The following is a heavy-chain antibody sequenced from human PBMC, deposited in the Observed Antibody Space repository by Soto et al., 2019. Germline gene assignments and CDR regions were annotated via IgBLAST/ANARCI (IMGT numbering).Heavy chain of an antibody. Sequence: PGGSLRLSCAASGFTFSNYAMTWVRQTPGEAMECISAISQIGDSTYYTDSVKGRFTISRDNSKNTVYLEMNSLRAEDTAVYYCAKPHSRTSWPYYIDSWGQGALVTVSS. V-gene: IGHV3-23*01. J-gene: IGHJ4*02. D-gene: IGHD2-2*01. CDR1: GFTFSNYA. CDR2: ISQIGDST. CDR3: AKPHSRTSWPYYIDS.